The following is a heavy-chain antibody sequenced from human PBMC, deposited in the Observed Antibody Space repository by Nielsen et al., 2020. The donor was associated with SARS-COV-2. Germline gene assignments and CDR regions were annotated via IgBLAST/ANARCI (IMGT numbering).Heavy chain of an antibody. Sequence: SETLSLTCTVSGGSISSSSYYWGWIRQPPGKGLEWIGEISHSGRTNYNPSLESRVTISLDTSKNQFSLKLSSVTAADTAVYYCATWGSKGGGAFDIWGQGTMVTVSS. CDR1: GGSISSSSYY. CDR3: ATWGSKGGGAFDI. CDR2: ISHSGRT. J-gene: IGHJ3*02. V-gene: IGHV4-39*07. D-gene: IGHD3-16*01.